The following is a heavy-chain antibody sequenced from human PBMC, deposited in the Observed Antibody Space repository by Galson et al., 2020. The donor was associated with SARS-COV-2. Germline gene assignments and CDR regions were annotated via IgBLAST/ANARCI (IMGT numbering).Heavy chain of an antibody. Sequence: LSLTCTVSGYSISSGYFWGWIRQPPGKGLEWTGSIYHSASTYYNPSLKSRVTISVDTSKNQFSLKLSSVTAADTAVYYCATYSVVVVAPTPLRADYWGQGTLVTVSS. CDR3: ATYSVVVVAPTPLRADY. CDR2: IYHSAST. V-gene: IGHV4-38-2*02. CDR1: GYSISSGYF. D-gene: IGHD2-15*01. J-gene: IGHJ4*02.